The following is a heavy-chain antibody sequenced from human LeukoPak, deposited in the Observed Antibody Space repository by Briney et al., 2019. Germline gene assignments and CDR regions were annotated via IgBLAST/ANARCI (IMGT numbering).Heavy chain of an antibody. CDR1: GFTFSSYS. V-gene: IGHV3-23*01. D-gene: IGHD6-19*01. J-gene: IGHJ4*02. Sequence: PGGSLRLSCAASGFTFSSYSMNWVRRAPGKGLEWVSAISGSGGSTYYADSVKGRFTISRDNSKNTLYLQMNSLRAEDTAVYYCAKEFSGWWPALDYWGQGTLVTVSS. CDR3: AKEFSGWWPALDY. CDR2: ISGSGGST.